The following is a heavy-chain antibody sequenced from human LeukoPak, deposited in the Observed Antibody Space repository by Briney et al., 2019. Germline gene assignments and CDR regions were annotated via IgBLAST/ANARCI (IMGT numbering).Heavy chain of an antibody. V-gene: IGHV4-39*01. Sequence: WVRQAPGKGLEWIGSIYYSGTTYYNPSLKSRGTISVDTSKIQFSLKLSSVAATDTAVYFCARLRFDFWSGYTHPYFDYWGQGTLVTVSS. CDR3: ARLRFDFWSGYTHPYFDY. D-gene: IGHD3-3*01. J-gene: IGHJ4*02. CDR2: IYYSGTT.